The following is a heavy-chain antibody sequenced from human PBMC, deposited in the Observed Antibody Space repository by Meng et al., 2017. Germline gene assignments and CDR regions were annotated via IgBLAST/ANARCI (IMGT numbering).Heavy chain of an antibody. CDR3: ARDSWRGYSYGYWVDYYYGMDV. D-gene: IGHD5-18*01. Sequence: SVKVSCKASGGTFSSYAISWVRQAPGQGLEWMGGIIPIFGTANYAQKFQGRVTITTDESTSTAYMELSSLRSEDTAVYYCARDSWRGYSYGYWVDYYYGMDVWGQGTTVTGYS. V-gene: IGHV1-69*05. CDR2: IIPIFGTA. J-gene: IGHJ6*02. CDR1: GGTFSSYA.